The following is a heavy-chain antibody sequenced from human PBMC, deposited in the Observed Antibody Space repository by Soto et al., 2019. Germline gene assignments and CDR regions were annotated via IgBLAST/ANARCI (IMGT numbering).Heavy chain of an antibody. J-gene: IGHJ3*02. CDR1: GYTFPTYW. CDR2: IYPGDSDT. V-gene: IGHV5-51*01. Sequence: VQLVQSVAEVKKPGESLQISCRGSGYTFPTYWIGWVRQLPGKGLEWMATIYPGDSDTKYNPSLQGHFTVSVDKSNSTAYLQWSSLKASDTAMYYCARQRRGLGDTFDIWAQGTMVTVSS. CDR3: ARQRRGLGDTFDI. D-gene: IGHD7-27*01.